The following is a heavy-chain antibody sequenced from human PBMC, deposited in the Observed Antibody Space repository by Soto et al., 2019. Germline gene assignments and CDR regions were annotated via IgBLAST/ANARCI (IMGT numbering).Heavy chain of an antibody. CDR3: ARDRGATVTTNAFDI. V-gene: IGHV4-31*03. D-gene: IGHD4-17*01. J-gene: IGHJ3*02. Sequence: QVQLQESGPGLVKPSQTLSLTCTVSGGSISSGGYYWSWIRQHPGKGLEWTGYIYYSGSTYYNPSLKSRVTISVDTSKNQFSLKLSSVTAADTAVYYCARDRGATVTTNAFDIWGQGTMVTVSS. CDR2: IYYSGST. CDR1: GGSISSGGYY.